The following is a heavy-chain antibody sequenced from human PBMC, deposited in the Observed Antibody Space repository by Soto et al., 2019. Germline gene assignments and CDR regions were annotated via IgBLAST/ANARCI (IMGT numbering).Heavy chain of an antibody. CDR1: GGSVSSGSYF. V-gene: IGHV4-61*01. J-gene: IGHJ6*02. CDR3: ARDRAGTTASYNGMDV. CDR2: IYYTGNT. D-gene: IGHD1-1*01. Sequence: SETLSLTCPVSGGSVSSGSYFWSWIRQPPGKRLEWLGYIYYTGNTNYNPYLKSRVTMSLDTSKNQFSLRLSSVTAADAAVYYCARDRAGTTASYNGMDVWGRGSTVTVSS.